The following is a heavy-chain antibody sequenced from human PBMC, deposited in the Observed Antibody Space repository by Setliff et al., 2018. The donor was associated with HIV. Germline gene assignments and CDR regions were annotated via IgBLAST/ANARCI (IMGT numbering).Heavy chain of an antibody. D-gene: IGHD4-17*01. V-gene: IGHV4-59*01. CDR2: IYYNGHT. CDR3: AREIYGGNSRPFDY. CDR1: GGSIKSYY. Sequence: PSETLSLTCTVSGGSIKSYYWSWIRQAPGKGLEWIGYIYYNGHTNYNPSLKSRITISVDTSKNQFSLKLTSVTAADTAVYYCAREIYGGNSRPFDYWGQGTLVTVSS. J-gene: IGHJ4*02.